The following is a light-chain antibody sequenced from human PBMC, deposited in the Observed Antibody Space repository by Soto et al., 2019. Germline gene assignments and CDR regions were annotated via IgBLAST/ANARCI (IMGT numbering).Light chain of an antibody. J-gene: IGLJ7*01. CDR1: SSDVGSYNL. Sequence: QSALTQPASVSGSPGQSITISCTGTSSDVGSYNLVSWYQQHPGKAPKLMIYEVSKRPSGVSNRFSGSKSGNTASLTISGLQAEDEADYYCCSYAGSSTFSAVFGGGTQLTVL. CDR2: EVS. V-gene: IGLV2-23*02. CDR3: CSYAGSSTFSAV.